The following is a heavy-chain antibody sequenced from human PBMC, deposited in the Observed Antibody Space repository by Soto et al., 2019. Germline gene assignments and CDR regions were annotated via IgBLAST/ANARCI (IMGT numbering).Heavy chain of an antibody. CDR3: AKRRGAGGHFDY. CDR2: VSIGGST. D-gene: IGHD2-15*01. V-gene: IGHV3-23*01. J-gene: IGHJ4*02. CDR1: GFTFSSYA. Sequence: GGSLRLSCAASGFTFSSYAMGWVRQGPGKGLEWVAVVSIGGSTHYADSVRGRLTISRDNSKNTLSLQMNSLTAEDTAVYFCAKRRGAGGHFDYWGQGALVTVSS.